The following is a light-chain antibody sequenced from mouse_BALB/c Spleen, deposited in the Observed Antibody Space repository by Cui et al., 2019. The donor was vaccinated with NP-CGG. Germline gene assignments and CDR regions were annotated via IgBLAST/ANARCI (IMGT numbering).Light chain of an antibody. CDR3: ALWYSNHWV. V-gene: IGLV1*01. CDR2: DTK. Sequence: QAVLTQESALTTSPGETVTLTCRSSTGAVTTSNYANWVQEKPDHLFTGLIGDTKNRTPGVPARFSGSLIGDKAALTITGAQTEDEAIYFCALWYSNHWVFGGGTKLTVL. J-gene: IGLJ1*01. CDR1: TGAVTTSNY.